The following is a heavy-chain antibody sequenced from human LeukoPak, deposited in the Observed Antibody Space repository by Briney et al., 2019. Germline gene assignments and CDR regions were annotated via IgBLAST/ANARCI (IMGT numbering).Heavy chain of an antibody. D-gene: IGHD6-13*01. Sequence: SETLSLTCTVSSGSISTSNYYWGWVRQPPGKALEWIGNIFYSGSTYYSPSLKSRVTISLDTSRNQFSLKLNSVTAADTAVYYCASKSGIAALTTDYWGQGTLVAVSS. V-gene: IGHV4-39*07. CDR3: ASKSGIAALTTDY. J-gene: IGHJ4*02. CDR2: IFYSGST. CDR1: SGSISTSNYY.